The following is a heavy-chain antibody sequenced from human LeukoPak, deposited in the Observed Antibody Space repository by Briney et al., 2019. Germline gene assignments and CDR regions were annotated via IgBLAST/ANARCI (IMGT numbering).Heavy chain of an antibody. V-gene: IGHV3-30*18. CDR1: GFTLSSYG. CDR3: AKDTTVISYYGDYWFGAFDI. CDR2: ILYDGRNK. Sequence: PGGSLRLSCAAPGFTLSSYGMHWVRQAPGKRLGWVAVILYDGRNKYYADSVKGGFTIFRDSSKNTLYLQMNSLRAEDTAVYYCAKDTTVISYYGDYWFGAFDIWGQGTMVTVSS. J-gene: IGHJ3*02. D-gene: IGHD4-17*01.